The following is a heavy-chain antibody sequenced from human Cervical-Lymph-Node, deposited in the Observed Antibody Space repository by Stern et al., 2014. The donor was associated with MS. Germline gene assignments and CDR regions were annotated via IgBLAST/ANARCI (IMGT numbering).Heavy chain of an antibody. D-gene: IGHD2-15*01. CDR3: ARGYPFFDN. CDR1: GYTFTGFF. Sequence: MQLVESGAEVKKPGASVKVSCTASGYTFTGFFLHLVRQAPGQGLEWVGWINPNTGVTKSAQKFQGWVTLTRDTSINTVYMELNRLKSDDTAVFYCARGYPFFDNWGQGTLVTVSS. CDR2: INPNTGVT. V-gene: IGHV1-2*04. J-gene: IGHJ4*02.